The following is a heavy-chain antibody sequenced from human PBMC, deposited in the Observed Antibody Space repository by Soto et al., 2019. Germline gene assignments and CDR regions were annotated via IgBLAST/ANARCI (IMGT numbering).Heavy chain of an antibody. CDR2: IYSGGST. J-gene: IGHJ3*02. D-gene: IGHD4-17*01. CDR3: ARGGDGDYDDDAFDI. V-gene: IGHV3-53*01. Sequence: GGSLRLSCAASGFTVSSNYMSWVRQAPGKVLEWVSVIYSGGSTYYADSVKGRFTISRDNSKNTLYLQMNSLRAEDTAVYYCARGGDGDYDDDAFDIWGQGTMVTVSS. CDR1: GFTVSSNY.